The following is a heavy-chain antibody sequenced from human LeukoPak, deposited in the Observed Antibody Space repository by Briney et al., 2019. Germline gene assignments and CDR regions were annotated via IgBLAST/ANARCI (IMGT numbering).Heavy chain of an antibody. CDR3: ARTPSPDYDFWSGYYFDY. CDR2: IYYSGST. CDR1: GGSISSGDYY. J-gene: IGHJ4*02. Sequence: SETLSLTCTVSGGSISSGDYYWSWIRQPPGKGLEWIGYIYYSGSTYYNPSLKSRVTISVDRSKNQFSLKLSSVTAADTAVYYCARTPSPDYDFWSGYYFDYWGQGTLVTVSS. V-gene: IGHV4-30-4*01. D-gene: IGHD3-3*01.